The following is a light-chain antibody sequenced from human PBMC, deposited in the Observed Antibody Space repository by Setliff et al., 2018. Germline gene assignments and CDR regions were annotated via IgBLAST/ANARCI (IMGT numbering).Light chain of an antibody. Sequence: QSALTQPASVSGSPGQSITISCTGTSSDVGGYNYVSWYQQHPGKAPKLMIYDVSNRPSGVSNRFPGSKSGNTASLTISGLQAEDEADYYCSSYTSSSTVFGGGTKVTV. CDR3: SSYTSSSTV. CDR2: DVS. J-gene: IGLJ2*01. CDR1: SSDVGGYNY. V-gene: IGLV2-14*01.